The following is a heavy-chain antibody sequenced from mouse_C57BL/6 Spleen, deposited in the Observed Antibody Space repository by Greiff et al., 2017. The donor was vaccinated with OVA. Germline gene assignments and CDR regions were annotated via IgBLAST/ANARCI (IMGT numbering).Heavy chain of an antibody. CDR1: GFTFSDYY. J-gene: IGHJ4*01. Sequence: EVQLQESGGGLVQPGGSLKLSCAASGFTFSDYYMYWVRQTPEKRLEWVAYISNGGGSTYYPDTVKGRFTISRDNAKNTLYLQMSRLKSEDTAMYYCARRDGYPYYYAMDYWGQGTSVTVSS. CDR3: ARRDGYPYYYAMDY. V-gene: IGHV5-12*01. CDR2: ISNGGGST. D-gene: IGHD2-3*01.